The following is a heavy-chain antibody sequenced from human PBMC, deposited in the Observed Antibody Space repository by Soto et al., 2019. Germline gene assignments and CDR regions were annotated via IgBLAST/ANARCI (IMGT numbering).Heavy chain of an antibody. CDR3: AMSSGWYRGVDY. CDR1: GFTFSNYW. V-gene: IGHV3-7*03. J-gene: IGHJ4*02. CDR2: IKQDGSEK. Sequence: EVQLVESGGGLVQPGGSLRLSCAASGFTFSNYWVSWVRQAPGKGLEWVANIKQDGSEKYYVDSVKGRFTISRDNAKNSLYLQMNSLRAEDTAVYYCAMSSGWYRGVDYWGQGTLVTVSS. D-gene: IGHD6-19*01.